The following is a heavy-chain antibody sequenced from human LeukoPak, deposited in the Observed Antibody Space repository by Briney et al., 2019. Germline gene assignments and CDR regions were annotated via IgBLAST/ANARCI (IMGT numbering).Heavy chain of an antibody. Sequence: GGSLRLSCAASGFTFSSYAMHWVRQAPGKGLEWVAVISYDGSNKYYADSVKGRFTISRDNSKNTLYLQMNSLRAEDTAVYYCAKDGYSSSWYGYYYYYYMDVWGKGTTVTVSS. D-gene: IGHD6-13*01. V-gene: IGHV3-30*04. CDR2: ISYDGSNK. CDR3: AKDGYSSSWYGYYYYYYMDV. CDR1: GFTFSSYA. J-gene: IGHJ6*03.